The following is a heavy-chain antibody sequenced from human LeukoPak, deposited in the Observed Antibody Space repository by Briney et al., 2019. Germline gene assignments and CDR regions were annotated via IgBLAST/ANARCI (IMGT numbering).Heavy chain of an antibody. Sequence: GASLRLSCAASGFTFSSYAMTWVRQAPGKGLEWDSAISGSGGSTYYADSVKGRFTISRDNSKNTLYLQMNSLRAEDTAVYYCANSIVVPADIPYYYYYYGMDVWGQGTTVTVSS. D-gene: IGHD2-2*01. V-gene: IGHV3-23*01. J-gene: IGHJ6*02. CDR2: ISGSGGST. CDR3: ANSIVVPADIPYYYYYYGMDV. CDR1: GFTFSSYA.